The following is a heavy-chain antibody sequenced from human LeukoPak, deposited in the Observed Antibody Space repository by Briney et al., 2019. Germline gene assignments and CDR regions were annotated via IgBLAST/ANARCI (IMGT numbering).Heavy chain of an antibody. J-gene: IGHJ4*02. V-gene: IGHV1-2*06. CDR1: GYTFTGYH. CDR2: INPNSGDT. Sequence: ASVTVSCTASGYTFTGYHMHWVRQAPGQGLEWMGRINPNSGDTNYAQKFQGRVTMTRDTSISTAYMELSRLRSDGTAVYYCARDYCSSTSCLFDYWGQGTLVTVSS. CDR3: ARDYCSSTSCLFDY. D-gene: IGHD2-2*01.